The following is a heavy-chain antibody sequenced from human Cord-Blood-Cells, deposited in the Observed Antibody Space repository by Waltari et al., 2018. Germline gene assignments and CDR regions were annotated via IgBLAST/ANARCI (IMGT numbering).Heavy chain of an antibody. V-gene: IGHV4-34*01. J-gene: IGHJ4*02. D-gene: IGHD3-10*01. Sequence: QVQLQQWGAGLLKPSETLSLTCAVYGGSFSGYYWSWIRQPPGKGLEWTGENKHSGSTNYNPSPKTRVTISVHTSKNQVSLKLSSVTAADTAVYYCARGGVYGSGSYYNLYWGQGTLVTVSS. CDR3: ARGGVYGSGSYYNLY. CDR1: GGSFSGYY. CDR2: NKHSGST.